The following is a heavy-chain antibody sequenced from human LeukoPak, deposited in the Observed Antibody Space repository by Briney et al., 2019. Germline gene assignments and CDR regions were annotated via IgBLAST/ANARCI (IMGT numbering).Heavy chain of an antibody. V-gene: IGHV3-23*01. CDR1: GFTFSTYA. D-gene: IGHD3-10*01. Sequence: QTGGSLRLSCAASGFTFSTYAMSWIRQAPGKGLEWVSAISSGGGNTDYADSVKGRFTISRDNSKNTVSLQMNSLRAEDTGVYYCANRISGSSSWGQGTLVTVSS. J-gene: IGHJ5*02. CDR3: ANRISGSSS. CDR2: ISSGGGNT.